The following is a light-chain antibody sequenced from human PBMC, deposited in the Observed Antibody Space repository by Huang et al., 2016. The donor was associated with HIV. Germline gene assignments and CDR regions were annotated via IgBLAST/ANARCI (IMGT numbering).Light chain of an antibody. CDR2: GAS. V-gene: IGKV3-15*01. CDR3: QQYNIWPQT. Sequence: EIVMTQSPATLSVSPGERATLSCRASQSVSSNLAWYQQKPGQAPRLLIYGASPRATGVAARFSGSGAGKEFTITISSLRSEDSAMYYCQQYNIWPQTFGGGTKVEIK. J-gene: IGKJ4*01. CDR1: QSVSSN.